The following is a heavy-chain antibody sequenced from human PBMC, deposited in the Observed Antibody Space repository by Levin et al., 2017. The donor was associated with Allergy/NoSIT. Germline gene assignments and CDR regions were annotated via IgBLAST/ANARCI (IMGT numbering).Heavy chain of an antibody. D-gene: IGHD2-15*01. CDR3: ANKPTSLVVGGHVGVH. V-gene: IGHV1-69*06. CDR1: GGTFTNYA. J-gene: IGHJ4*02. Sequence: SVKVSCKASGGTFTNYAITWVRQAPGQGLEWLGGIIPIFGAPNYAPKFRGRVTITADKSTNTAYMVLSSLTSEDTAVYYCANKPTSLVVGGHVGVHWGQGTLVTVSS. CDR2: IIPIFGAP.